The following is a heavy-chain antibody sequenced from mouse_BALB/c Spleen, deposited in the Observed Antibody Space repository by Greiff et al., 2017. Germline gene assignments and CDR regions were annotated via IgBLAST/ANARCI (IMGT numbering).Heavy chain of an antibody. CDR2: INPSNGRT. CDR3: ARGGNYYGSSYVHWYFDV. CDR1: GYTFTSYW. J-gene: IGHJ1*01. D-gene: IGHD1-1*01. V-gene: IGHV1S81*02. Sequence: QVQLQQPGAELVKPGASVKLSCKASGYTFTSYWMHWVKQRPGQGLEWIGEINPSNGRTNYNEKFKSKATLTVDTSSSTAYMQLSSLASEDSALYYCARGGNYYGSSYVHWYFDVWGAGTTVTVSS.